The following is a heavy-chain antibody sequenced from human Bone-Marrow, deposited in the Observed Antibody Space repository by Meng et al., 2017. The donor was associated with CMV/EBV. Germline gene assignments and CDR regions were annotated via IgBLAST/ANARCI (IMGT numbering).Heavy chain of an antibody. V-gene: IGHV3-48*04. CDR3: ARVPGYYDSSGYYYYYYGMDV. D-gene: IGHD3-22*01. J-gene: IGHJ6*02. CDR2: ISSSSSTI. CDR1: GFTFSSYS. Sequence: GGSLRLSCAASGFTFSSYSMNWVRQAPGKGLEWVSYISSSSSTIYYADSVKGRFTISRDNAKNSLYLQMNSLRAEDTAVYYCARVPGYYDSSGYYYYYYGMDVWGQGTTVTVSS.